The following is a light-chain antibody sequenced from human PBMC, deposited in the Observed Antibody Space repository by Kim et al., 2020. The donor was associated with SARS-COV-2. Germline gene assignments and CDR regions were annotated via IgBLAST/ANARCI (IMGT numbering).Light chain of an antibody. CDR3: QAWDSSGA. J-gene: IGLJ2*01. Sequence: SYELTQPPSVSVSPGQTASITCSGDELGDKYACWYQQKPGQAPMLVIYQDRERPSGIPERFSGSRSGNTVTLTISGAQAMDEADYYCQAWDSSGAFCGG. CDR2: QDR. V-gene: IGLV3-1*01. CDR1: ELGDKY.